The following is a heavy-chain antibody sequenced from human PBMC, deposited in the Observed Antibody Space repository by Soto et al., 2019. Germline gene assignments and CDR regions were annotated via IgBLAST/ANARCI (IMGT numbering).Heavy chain of an antibody. V-gene: IGHV3-23*01. CDR3: ARGGATTVTLFDY. D-gene: IGHD4-17*01. J-gene: IGHJ4*02. CDR1: GLTFSTYA. CDR2: ISGSGGTT. Sequence: PGGSLRLSCAASGLTFSTYAMSWVRQAPGKGLEWLSGISGSGGTTYYADSVKGRFTISRDKSKTTLYLQMNSLRAEDTAVYYCARGGATTVTLFDYWGQGTLVTVSS.